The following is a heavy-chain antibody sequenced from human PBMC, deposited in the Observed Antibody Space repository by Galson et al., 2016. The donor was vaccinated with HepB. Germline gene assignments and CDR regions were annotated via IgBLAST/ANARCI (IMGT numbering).Heavy chain of an antibody. V-gene: IGHV1-18*01. D-gene: IGHD5-18*01. J-gene: IGHJ4*02. Sequence: SVKVSCKASGYTFTNYGFNWVRQAPGQGLEWMGWINTYIGHTKYAQKFQGRVTMTTHTSTSTAYMELRSLRSDDTAVYYCARDSGQLWLSFGYKYFDYWGQGTLVTVSS. CDR2: INTYIGHT. CDR3: ARDSGQLWLSFGYKYFDY. CDR1: GYTFTNYG.